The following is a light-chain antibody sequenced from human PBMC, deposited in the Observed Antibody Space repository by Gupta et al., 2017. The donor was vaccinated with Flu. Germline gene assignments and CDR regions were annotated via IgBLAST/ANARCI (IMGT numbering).Light chain of an antibody. CDR2: DAS. CDR1: QSVSSY. Sequence: PATLSLSPGERATLSCRASQSVSSYLAWYQQKPGQAPRLLIYDASNRATGIPARFSGSGSGTDFTLTISSLEPEDFAVYYCQQRSNWPSTLGGGTKVEIK. V-gene: IGKV3-11*01. J-gene: IGKJ4*01. CDR3: QQRSNWPST.